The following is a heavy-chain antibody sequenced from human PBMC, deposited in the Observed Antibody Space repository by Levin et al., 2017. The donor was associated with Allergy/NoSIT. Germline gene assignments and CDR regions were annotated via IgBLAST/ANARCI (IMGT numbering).Heavy chain of an antibody. D-gene: IGHD5-18*01. CDR2: INGDGSSI. V-gene: IGHV3-74*01. CDR1: GFTISNYW. Sequence: HAGGSLRLSCAASGFTISNYWMHWVRQVPGKGLVWVSRINGDGSSIGTADSVKGRFTISRDNAKNMLYLQMNSLRVEDTAVYYCARDGYVDTAMTQRKPLDYWGQGTLVTVSS. CDR3: ARDGYVDTAMTQRKPLDY. J-gene: IGHJ4*02.